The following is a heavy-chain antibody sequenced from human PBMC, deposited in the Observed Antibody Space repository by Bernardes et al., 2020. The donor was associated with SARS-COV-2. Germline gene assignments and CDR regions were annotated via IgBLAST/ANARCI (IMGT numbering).Heavy chain of an antibody. D-gene: IGHD3-16*01. CDR1: GFTFSSHS. CDR3: ATGGGIRPLDP. V-gene: IGHV3-21*01. CDR2: ISSDTKYI. J-gene: IGHJ5*02. Sequence: GGSLRLSCAASGFTFSSHSMNWVRQAPGQGLEWVSFISSDTKYIYYGDSVKGRFTVSRDNAKNSLYLQMNSLRAEDTAVYFCATGGGIRPLDPWGQGTPVTVSS.